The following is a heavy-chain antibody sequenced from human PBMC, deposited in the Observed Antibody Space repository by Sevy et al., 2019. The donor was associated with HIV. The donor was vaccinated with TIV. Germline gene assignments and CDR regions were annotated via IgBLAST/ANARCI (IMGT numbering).Heavy chain of an antibody. CDR1: WGSISSSTYY. CDR3: ARQVAARNMITSGGVIVPWSRGTYLSDS. Sequence: SETLSLTCTVSWGSISSSTYYWGWIRQPPEKGLEWIGNIYYSGSTYYNPSLRSRVTISVDTSNNQFSLRLSSVTAAXTAVYFCARQVAARNMITSGGVIVPWSRGTYLSDSWGQGTPVTVSS. V-gene: IGHV4-39*01. CDR2: IYYSGST. D-gene: IGHD3-16*02. J-gene: IGHJ4*02.